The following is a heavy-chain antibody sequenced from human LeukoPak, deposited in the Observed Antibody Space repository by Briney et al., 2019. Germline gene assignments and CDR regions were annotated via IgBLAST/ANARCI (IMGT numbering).Heavy chain of an antibody. D-gene: IGHD6-6*01. Sequence: SETLSLTCTVSGGSISSYYWSWIRQPPRKGLEWIGYMYYSRSTNYNPSLKSRVTISVDTSKNQFSLKLSSVTAADTAVYYCARGGNRAARLSYWGQGTLVTASS. CDR2: MYYSRST. J-gene: IGHJ4*02. CDR1: GGSISSYY. V-gene: IGHV4-59*12. CDR3: ARGGNRAARLSY.